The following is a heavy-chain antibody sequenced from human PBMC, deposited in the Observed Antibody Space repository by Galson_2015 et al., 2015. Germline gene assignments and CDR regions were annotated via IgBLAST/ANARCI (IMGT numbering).Heavy chain of an antibody. D-gene: IGHD3-10*01. CDR3: AHRRSEGRITMVRGVIGGWFDP. CDR1: GFSLSTSGVS. CDR2: IYWNDDK. J-gene: IGHJ5*02. V-gene: IGHV2-5*01. Sequence: PALVKPTQTLTLTCTFSGFSLSTSGVSVGWIRQPPGKAQEWLALIYWNDDKRYSPSLKSRLTITKDTSKNQVVLTMTNMDPVDTATYYCAHRRSEGRITMVRGVIGGWFDPWGQGTLVTVSS.